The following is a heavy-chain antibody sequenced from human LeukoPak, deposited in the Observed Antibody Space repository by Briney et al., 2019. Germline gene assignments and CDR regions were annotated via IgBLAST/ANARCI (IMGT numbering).Heavy chain of an antibody. CDR1: GFTFSSYT. V-gene: IGHV3-21*01. D-gene: IGHD3-10*01. CDR2: ISTSSDYI. J-gene: IGHJ4*02. CDR3: ARVPGT. Sequence: PGRSLRLSCAASGFTFSSYTMYWVRQAPGKGLEWVSSISTSSDYIYYADSVKGRFTISRDNAKNSLYLQMNSLRAEDTAVYYCARVPGTWGQGTLVTVSS.